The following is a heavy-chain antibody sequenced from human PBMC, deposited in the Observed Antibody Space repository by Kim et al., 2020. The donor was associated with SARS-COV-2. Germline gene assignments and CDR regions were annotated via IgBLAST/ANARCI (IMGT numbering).Heavy chain of an antibody. Sequence: GGSLRLSCAASGFRFDDFDMSWVRQVPGEGLEWVSGITSKGGGSGYADPVKGRFLVSRDNAKTSLYLQMNSLRVEDTALNYCPRGGADLRGERIMVTV. D-gene: IGHD1-26*01. CDR3: PRGGADL. J-gene: IGHJ5*02. CDR1: GFRFDDFD. CDR2: ITSKGGGS. V-gene: IGHV3-20*04.